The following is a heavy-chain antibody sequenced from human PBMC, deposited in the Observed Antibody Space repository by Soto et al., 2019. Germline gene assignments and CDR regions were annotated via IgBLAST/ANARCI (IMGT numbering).Heavy chain of an antibody. CDR1: GYSVNKYF. CDR2: IVASGDNT. J-gene: IGHJ4*02. Sequence: GASVKVSCKASGYSVNKYFFHWVRQAPGQGLEWMGYIVASGDNTGCTQKFQGRLTVTKDTSTTTVYMDLSGLSVEDTATYYCVTEQSPGHFEYWGQGSLVTVSS. V-gene: IGHV1-46*02. CDR3: VTEQSPGHFEY.